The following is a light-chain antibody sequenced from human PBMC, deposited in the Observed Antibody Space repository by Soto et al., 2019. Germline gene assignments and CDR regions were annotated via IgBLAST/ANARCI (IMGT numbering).Light chain of an antibody. CDR3: LQHNSYPLS. Sequence: DIQMTQSPSSLSASVGDRVTITCRASQGIRNDLGWNQQKPGKAPKRLSYAASSLQSGVPSRFGGSGSGTEFTLTISSLQPEDFATYYCLQHNSYPLSSGGGTNGDFK. V-gene: IGKV1-17*01. CDR1: QGIRND. CDR2: AAS. J-gene: IGKJ4*01.